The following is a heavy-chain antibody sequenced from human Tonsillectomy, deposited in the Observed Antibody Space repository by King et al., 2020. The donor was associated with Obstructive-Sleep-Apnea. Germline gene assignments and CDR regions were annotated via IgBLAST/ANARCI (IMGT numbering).Heavy chain of an antibody. J-gene: IGHJ6*02. V-gene: IGHV3-49*03. CDR1: GFTFGDYA. D-gene: IGHD6-13*01. Sequence: QLVQSGGGLVQPGRSLRLSCTASGFTFGDYAMSWFRQAPGKGLEWVGFIRSKAYGGTTEYAATVKGRFTISRDDSKSIAYLQMNSLKTEDTAVYYCTRDRAAAGSSYYGMDVWGQGTTVTVSS. CDR2: IRSKAYGGTT. CDR3: TRDRAAAGSSYYGMDV.